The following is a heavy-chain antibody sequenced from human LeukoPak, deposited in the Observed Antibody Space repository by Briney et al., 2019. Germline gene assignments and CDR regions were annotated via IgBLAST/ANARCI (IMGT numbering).Heavy chain of an antibody. CDR2: ISSSSSTI. D-gene: IGHD2-21*02. CDR1: EFFFSNFG. Sequence: QTGGSLRLSCAASEFFFSNFGMNWVRQAPGKGLEWVSYISSSSSTIYYADSVKGRFTISRDNAKNSLYLQMNSLRAEDTAVYYCAREEGLAYCGGDCYSFAFDIWGQGTMVTVSS. J-gene: IGHJ3*02. V-gene: IGHV3-48*01. CDR3: AREEGLAYCGGDCYSFAFDI.